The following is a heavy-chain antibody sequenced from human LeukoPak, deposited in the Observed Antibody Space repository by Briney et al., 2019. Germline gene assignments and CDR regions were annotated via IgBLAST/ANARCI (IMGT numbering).Heavy chain of an antibody. J-gene: IGHJ4*02. CDR3: AKDRLLMIVAFFDY. Sequence: QAGGSLRLSCAASGFTVSTNYMSWVRQAPGKGLEWVSVIYSGGSAYYADSVKGRFTISRDKSKNTLYLQMNSLRAEDTAVYYCAKDRLLMIVAFFDYWGQGTLVTVSS. CDR2: IYSGGSA. D-gene: IGHD3-22*01. V-gene: IGHV3-66*01. CDR1: GFTVSTNY.